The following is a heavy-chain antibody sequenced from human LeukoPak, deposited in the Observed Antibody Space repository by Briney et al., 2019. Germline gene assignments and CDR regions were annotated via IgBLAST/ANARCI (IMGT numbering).Heavy chain of an antibody. CDR3: ARDPGDYVGNDAFDI. J-gene: IGHJ3*02. CDR2: IWYDGSNK. CDR1: GFTFSSYG. D-gene: IGHD4-17*01. Sequence: HPGGSLRLSCAASGFTFSSYGMHWVSQAPGKGLEWVAVIWYDGSNKYYADSVKDRFTVSRDNSKNAVYLQMNSLRAEDTALYYCARDPGDYVGNDAFDIWGQGTMVTVSS. V-gene: IGHV3-33*01.